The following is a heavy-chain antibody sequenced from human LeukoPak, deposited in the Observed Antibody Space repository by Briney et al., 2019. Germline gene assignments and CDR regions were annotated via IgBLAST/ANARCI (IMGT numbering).Heavy chain of an antibody. CDR2: IYFRGST. CDR3: ARASLRLNFDS. Sequence: PSETLSLTCTVSGGSISINSYYWGWIRQPPGKGLEWIGNIYFRGSTYYNPSLQSRVTISVDTSKNQFSLTLSSVTAADTAVYYCARASLRLNFDSWGQGTLVTVSS. CDR1: GGSISINSYY. J-gene: IGHJ4*02. D-gene: IGHD4-17*01. V-gene: IGHV4-39*07.